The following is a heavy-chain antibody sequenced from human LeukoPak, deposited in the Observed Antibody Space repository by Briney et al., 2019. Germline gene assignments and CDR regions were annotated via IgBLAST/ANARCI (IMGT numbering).Heavy chain of an antibody. CDR1: GFTVSSSF. V-gene: IGHV3-66*01. D-gene: IGHD6-19*01. J-gene: IGHJ4*02. CDR3: ALGLVPDC. CDR2: IYSGGST. Sequence: VGSLRLSCAPAGFTVSSSFISWVRQAPGKGLEWVSVIYSGGSTYYADSVKGRFTISRDNSKNTLYLQMNSLRVEDTTVYYCALGLVPDCWVRGTLATVSS.